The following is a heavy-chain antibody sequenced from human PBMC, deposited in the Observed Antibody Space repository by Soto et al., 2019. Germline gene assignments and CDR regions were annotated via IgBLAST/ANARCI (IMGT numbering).Heavy chain of an antibody. Sequence: QVQLVESGGGVVQPGRSLRLSCAASGFTVSSMHWVRQAPGKGLEWVAVTSYDGRNKFYADSVKGRFTISRDNPKNTLYLQMNSLRAEDTAVYYCAKTGYCGGDCYSPFDSWGQGTLVTVSS. CDR3: AKTGYCGGDCYSPFDS. V-gene: IGHV3-30*18. D-gene: IGHD2-21*02. CDR2: TSYDGRNK. J-gene: IGHJ4*02. CDR1: GFTVSS.